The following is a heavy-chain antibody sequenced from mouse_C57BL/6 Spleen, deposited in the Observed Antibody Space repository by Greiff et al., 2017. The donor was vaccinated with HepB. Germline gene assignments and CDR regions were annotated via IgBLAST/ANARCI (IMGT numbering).Heavy chain of an antibody. D-gene: IGHD2-5*01. CDR3: ARHEEAYYSNYGGYFDV. CDR1: GYTFTEYT. J-gene: IGHJ1*01. CDR2: FYPGSGSI. V-gene: IGHV1-62-2*01. Sequence: VQLQQSGAELVKPGASVKLSCKASGYTFTEYTIHWVKQRSGQGLEWIGWFYPGSGSIKYNEKFKDKATLTADKSSSTVYMELSRLTSEDSAVYFCARHEEAYYSNYGGYFDVWGSGTTVTVSS.